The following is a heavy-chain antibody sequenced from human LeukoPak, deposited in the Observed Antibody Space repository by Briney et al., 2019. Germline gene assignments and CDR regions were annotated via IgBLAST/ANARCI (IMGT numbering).Heavy chain of an antibody. CDR3: ARVAAFMVRGVIGRDYYYMDV. V-gene: IGHV3-23*01. Sequence: GGSLRLSCAASGFTFSSYAMSWVRQAPGKGLEWVSAISGSGGSTYYADSVKGRFTISRDNSKNTLYLQMNSLRAEDTAVYYCARVAAFMVRGVIGRDYYYMDVWGKGTTVTISS. CDR2: ISGSGGST. D-gene: IGHD3-10*01. CDR1: GFTFSSYA. J-gene: IGHJ6*03.